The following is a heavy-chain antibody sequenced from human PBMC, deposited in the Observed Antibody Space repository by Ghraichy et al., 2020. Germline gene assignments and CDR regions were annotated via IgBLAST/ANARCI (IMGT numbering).Heavy chain of an antibody. CDR2: VNGDGSST. CDR1: GFTFSGYW. V-gene: IGHV3-74*01. J-gene: IGHJ4*02. CDR3: VRAFDY. Sequence: GESLNISCAASGFTFSGYWMHWVRQAPGKGLVWVSRVNGDGSSTHYADSVKGRFTISRDNANNMLYLQMNSLRAEDTAIYYCVRAFDYWGQGTLVTVSS.